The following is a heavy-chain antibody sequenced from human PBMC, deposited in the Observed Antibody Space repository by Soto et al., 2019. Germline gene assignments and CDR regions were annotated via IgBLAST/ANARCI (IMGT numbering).Heavy chain of an antibody. CDR3: ARIATSRSLNEFDP. CDR2: MNPGSGDT. J-gene: IGHJ5*02. Sequence: ASVKGSCKAAGYSFTNKDVSWVRQATGQGLEWMGWMNPGSGDTGYAQKFQGRVTMTRDISIATAYMELSSLRSDDTAIYYCARIATSRSLNEFDPWGQAPLHT. CDR1: GYSFTNKD. V-gene: IGHV1-8*01. D-gene: IGHD1-1*01.